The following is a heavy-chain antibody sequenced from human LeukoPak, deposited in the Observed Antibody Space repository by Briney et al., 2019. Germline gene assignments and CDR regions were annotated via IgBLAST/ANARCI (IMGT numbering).Heavy chain of an antibody. J-gene: IGHJ3*02. CDR3: ARAPYSSGGGAFDI. V-gene: IGHV4-34*01. CDR2: INHSGST. Sequence: SETLSLTCAVYGGSFSGYYWSWIRQPPGKGLEWIGEINHSGSTNYNPSLKSRVTISVDTSKNQFSLKLSSVTAADTAVYYCARAPYSSGGGAFDIWGQGTMVTVSS. D-gene: IGHD6-19*01. CDR1: GGSFSGYY.